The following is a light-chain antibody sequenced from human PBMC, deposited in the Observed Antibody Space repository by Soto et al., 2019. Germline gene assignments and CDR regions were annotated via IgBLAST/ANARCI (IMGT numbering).Light chain of an antibody. CDR3: QQLNTYPL. J-gene: IGKJ3*01. CDR2: AAS. V-gene: IGKV1-9*01. CDR1: QGISSY. Sequence: IQLTQSPSSLSASVGDRVTITCRASQGISSYLAWYQQKPGKAPKLLIYAASTFQSGVPSRFSGSGSGKDFTLTISSLPPEDFAIYYCQQLNTYPLFGPGTKVDIK.